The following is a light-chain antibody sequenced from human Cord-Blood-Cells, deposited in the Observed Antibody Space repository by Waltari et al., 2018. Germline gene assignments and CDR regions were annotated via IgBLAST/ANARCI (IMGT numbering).Light chain of an antibody. CDR3: QQRSNT. CDR1: QSVSSY. J-gene: IGKJ2*01. Sequence: DIVLTQSPATLSLSPAERATLSCRASQSVSSYLAWYQQKPGQAPRLLIYDASNRATGIPARFSGSGSGTDFTLTISSLEPEDFAVYYCQQRSNTFGQGTKLEIK. V-gene: IGKV3-11*01. CDR2: DAS.